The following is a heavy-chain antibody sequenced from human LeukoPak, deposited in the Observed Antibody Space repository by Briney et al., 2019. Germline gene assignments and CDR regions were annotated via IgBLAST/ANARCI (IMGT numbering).Heavy chain of an antibody. Sequence: PGGSLRLSCAASGFSFHIYSMNWVRQAPGKGLEWVSSISSSGSDLNYADSVKGRFTISRDNAEKSLYLQMNSLRAEDTAVYYCARDRGSFGSTQYAFDIWGQGTMVTVSS. D-gene: IGHD3-10*01. V-gene: IGHV3-21*01. CDR3: ARDRGSFGSTQYAFDI. CDR2: ISSSGSDL. J-gene: IGHJ3*02. CDR1: GFSFHIYS.